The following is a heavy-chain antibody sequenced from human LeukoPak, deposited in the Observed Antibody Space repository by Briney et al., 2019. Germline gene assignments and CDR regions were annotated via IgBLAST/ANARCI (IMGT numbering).Heavy chain of an antibody. CDR1: GFTFSNYW. J-gene: IGHJ4*02. CDR3: ATSPSIAPGQY. D-gene: IGHD2/OR15-2a*01. V-gene: IGHV3-7*01. Sequence: GGSLRLSCSASGFTFSNYWMTWVRQAPGKGLEWVANIKEDGSDKYYVDSVKGRFTISRDNARNSLYLQMNSLSAEDTAVYYCATSPSIAPGQYWGQGTLVTVSS. CDR2: IKEDGSDK.